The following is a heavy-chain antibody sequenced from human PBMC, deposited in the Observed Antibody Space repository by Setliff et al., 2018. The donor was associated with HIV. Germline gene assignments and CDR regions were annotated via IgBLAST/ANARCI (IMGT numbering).Heavy chain of an antibody. V-gene: IGHV3-48*01. CDR3: ARAWVFDSSSNDAFDI. Sequence: PGESLKISCAASGLTFSSYSMNWVRQAPGKGLEWVSYISSNSYNRYYADSVKGRFTISRDDAKNSLYLQMNSLRAEDTAVYYCARAWVFDSSSNDAFDICGQGTMVTVSS. J-gene: IGHJ3*02. CDR2: ISSNSYNR. D-gene: IGHD6-6*01. CDR1: GLTFSSYS.